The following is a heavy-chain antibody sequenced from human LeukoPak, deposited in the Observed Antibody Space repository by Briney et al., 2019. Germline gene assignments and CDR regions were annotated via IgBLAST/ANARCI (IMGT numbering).Heavy chain of an antibody. V-gene: IGHV3-7*01. CDR3: ARDYRARLDY. J-gene: IGHJ4*02. D-gene: IGHD1-14*01. Sequence: GASLRLSCAASEFTFGNFCMTWVRQAPGKGLEWVANIKEDGSDKYYVDSVKGRFTISRDNARTSLYLQMNSLRAEDTAVYYCARDYRARLDYWGQGTLVTVSS. CDR2: IKEDGSDK. CDR1: EFTFGNFC.